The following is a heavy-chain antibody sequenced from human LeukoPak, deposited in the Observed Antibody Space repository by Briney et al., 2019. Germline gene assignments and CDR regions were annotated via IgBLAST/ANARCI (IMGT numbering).Heavy chain of an antibody. D-gene: IGHD6-19*01. J-gene: IGHJ4*02. Sequence: GGSLRLSCAASGFTFSNYGMNWVRQAPGKGLEWVSGITGSGGNTYYADSVKGRFTISRDNSKSTLYLQMNSLRAEDTAVYYCEAVAGFFDYWGQGTLVTVSS. CDR1: GFTFSNYG. V-gene: IGHV3-23*01. CDR2: ITGSGGNT. CDR3: EAVAGFFDY.